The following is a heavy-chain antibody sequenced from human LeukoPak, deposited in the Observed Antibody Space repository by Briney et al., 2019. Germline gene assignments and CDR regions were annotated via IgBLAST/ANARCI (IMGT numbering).Heavy chain of an antibody. J-gene: IGHJ4*02. D-gene: IGHD6-6*01. CDR1: GGSISSGSYY. Sequence: SETLSLTCTVSGGSISSGSYYWSWIRQPAGKGLEWIGRIYTSGSTNYNPSLKSRVTISVDTSKNQFSLKLSSVTAADTAVYYCARAGIAAPYYFDYWGQGTLVTVSS. V-gene: IGHV4-61*02. CDR3: ARAGIAAPYYFDY. CDR2: IYTSGST.